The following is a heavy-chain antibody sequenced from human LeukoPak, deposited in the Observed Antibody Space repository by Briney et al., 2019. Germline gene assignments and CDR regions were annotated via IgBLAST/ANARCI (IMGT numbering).Heavy chain of an antibody. J-gene: IGHJ4*02. CDR1: GFTLNSFG. Sequence: GGPRRLSCELSGFTLNSFGMNGFGRLPGRGREWVQVIWYDGNKEYYADSVKGRFTISRDISKNMVSLQMNSLRAEDTAIYYCAKGGEASSWSYFDYWGQGTLVTVSS. D-gene: IGHD2-2*01. V-gene: IGHV3-33*06. CDR2: IWYDGNKE. CDR3: AKGGEASSWSYFDY.